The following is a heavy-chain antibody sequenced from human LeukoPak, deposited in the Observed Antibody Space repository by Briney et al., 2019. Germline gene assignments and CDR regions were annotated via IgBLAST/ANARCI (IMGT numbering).Heavy chain of an antibody. CDR3: AKGYYGGNSPGFRNGMDV. D-gene: IGHD4-23*01. J-gene: IGHJ6*02. V-gene: IGHV3-9*01. CDR2: ISWNSGSI. CDR1: GFTFDDYA. Sequence: GRSLRLSCAASGFTFDDYAMHWVRQAPGKGLEWVSGISWNSGSIGYADSVKGRFTISRDNAKNSLYLQMNSLRAEDTALYYCAKGYYGGNSPGFRNGMDVWGQGTTVTVSS.